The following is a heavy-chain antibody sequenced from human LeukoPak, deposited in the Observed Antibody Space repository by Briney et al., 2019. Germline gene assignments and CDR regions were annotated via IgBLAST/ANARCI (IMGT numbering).Heavy chain of an antibody. D-gene: IGHD5-12*01. J-gene: IGHJ4*02. CDR3: AREGRVSGYDFDC. Sequence: PGGSLRLSCAASGYTFSSYWLHWVRQAPGKGLVWVSRINSDGGSIPYADSVKGRFTISRDNAKNTLYLQMSSLRVEDTAVYYCAREGRVSGYDFDCWGQGTLVTVSS. CDR2: INSDGGSI. V-gene: IGHV3-74*03. CDR1: GYTFSSYW.